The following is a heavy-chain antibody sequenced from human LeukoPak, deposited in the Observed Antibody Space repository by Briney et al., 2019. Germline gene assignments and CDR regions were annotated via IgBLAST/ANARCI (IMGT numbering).Heavy chain of an antibody. CDR2: IIPILGIP. Sequence: ASVNVSCKAPGDTFSSYALTWVRQAPGQGLEWMGRIIPILGIPNYARKFEGRVTITADRSTSTAYMELSNLRSDDTAVYYCAIDQPRAKDLDQWVQGTLVTVSS. CDR3: AIDQPRAKDLDQ. V-gene: IGHV1-69*04. J-gene: IGHJ4*02. CDR1: GDTFSSYA.